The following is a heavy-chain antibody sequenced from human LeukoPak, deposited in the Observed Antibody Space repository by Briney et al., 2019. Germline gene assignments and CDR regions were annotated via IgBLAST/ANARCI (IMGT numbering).Heavy chain of an antibody. CDR1: GGSISSYY. J-gene: IGHJ4*02. D-gene: IGHD6-6*01. CDR2: IYTSGST. Sequence: SETLSVTCTVSGGSISSYYWSWIRQPAGKGLEWIGRIYTSGSTNYNPSLKSRVTISVDTSKNQFSLKLSSVTAADTAVYYCARGNWHSSSSGYYFDYWGQGTLVTVSS. CDR3: ARGNWHSSSSGYYFDY. V-gene: IGHV4-4*07.